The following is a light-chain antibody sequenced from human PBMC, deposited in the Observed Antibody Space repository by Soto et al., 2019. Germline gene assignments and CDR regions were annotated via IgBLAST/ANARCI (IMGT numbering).Light chain of an antibody. V-gene: IGKV3-20*01. CDR1: QSVSSSY. Sequence: EIVLTQSPGTLSLSPGERATLSCRASQSVSSSYLAWYQHKPGQAPRLLIYGASSRATGIPDRFSGSASGTDFTLTISRLEPEDSAVYYCQEYGSSPHTFGQGTKLESK. J-gene: IGKJ2*01. CDR3: QEYGSSPHT. CDR2: GAS.